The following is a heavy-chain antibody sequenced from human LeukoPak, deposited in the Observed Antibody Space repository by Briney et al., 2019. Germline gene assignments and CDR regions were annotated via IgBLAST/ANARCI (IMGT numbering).Heavy chain of an antibody. CDR3: ARRLAY. CDR2: IDGSSRNI. V-gene: IGHV3-48*04. Sequence: GGSLRLSCAGSGFTFSSQSMNWVRQAPGKGLEWVSYIDGSSRNIRYADSVKGRFTIFRDNAKSSVFLQMNNLTVDDTAVYYCARRLAYWGHGTLVVVSS. J-gene: IGHJ4*01. CDR1: GFTFSSQS.